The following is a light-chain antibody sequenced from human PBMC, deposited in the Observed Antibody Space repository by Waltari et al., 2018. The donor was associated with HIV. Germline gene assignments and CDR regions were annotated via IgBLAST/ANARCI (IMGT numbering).Light chain of an antibody. CDR2: RNA. Sequence: SVLTQPPSASGTPGQRVTISCSGTSSTIGSNYVYWYQQLPGTTPPLLVYRNAQRPSEVPDRFSGSKSGTSASLAISGLRSEDEADYYCAAWDDMLSGPVFGGGTKLTVL. J-gene: IGLJ2*01. CDR1: SSTIGSNY. V-gene: IGLV1-47*01. CDR3: AAWDDMLSGPV.